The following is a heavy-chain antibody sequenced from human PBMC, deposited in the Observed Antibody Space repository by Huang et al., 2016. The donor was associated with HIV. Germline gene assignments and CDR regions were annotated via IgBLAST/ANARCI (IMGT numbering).Heavy chain of an antibody. J-gene: IGHJ4*02. V-gene: IGHV5-51*03. CDR3: ARPLLGYSNGYYFDC. CDR2: SHQGDADT. Sequence: EVQLVQSGAEVKKPGESLKISCKGSGFSFTNYWIGWVRQMPGKGLEWMGMSHQGDADTTYSPTFRGQVTISADKSINTAYLQWNSLKASDSAMYYCARPLLGYSNGYYFDCWGQGTLVTVSS. D-gene: IGHD5-18*01. CDR1: GFSFTNYW.